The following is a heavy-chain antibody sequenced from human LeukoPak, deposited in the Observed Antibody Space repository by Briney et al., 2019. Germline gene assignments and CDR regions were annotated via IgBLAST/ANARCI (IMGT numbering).Heavy chain of an antibody. Sequence: GGSLRLSCAASGFTFSSYWMHWVRQAPGKGLVWVSRINSDGSSTSYADPVKGRFTISRDNAKNTLYLQMNSLRAEDTAVYYCARGGDVAVAGVGYWGQGTLVTVSS. J-gene: IGHJ4*02. CDR2: INSDGSST. CDR1: GFTFSSYW. V-gene: IGHV3-74*01. D-gene: IGHD6-19*01. CDR3: ARGGDVAVAGVGY.